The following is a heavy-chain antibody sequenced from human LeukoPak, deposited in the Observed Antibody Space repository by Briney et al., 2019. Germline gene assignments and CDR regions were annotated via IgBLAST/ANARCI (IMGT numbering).Heavy chain of an antibody. CDR3: ARAPYGSGPYYYYGMDV. J-gene: IGHJ6*02. V-gene: IGHV1-3*01. CDR2: INAGNGNT. D-gene: IGHD3-10*01. Sequence: ASVKVSCKASGYTFTSYAMHWVRQAPGQRLEWMGWINAGNGNTKYSQKFQGRVTITRDTSASTAYMELSSLRSEDTAVYYCARAPYGSGPYYYYGMDVWGQGTTVTVSS. CDR1: GYTFTSYA.